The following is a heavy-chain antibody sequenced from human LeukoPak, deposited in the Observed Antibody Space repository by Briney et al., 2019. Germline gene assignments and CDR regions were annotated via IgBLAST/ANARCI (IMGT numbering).Heavy chain of an antibody. CDR2: IYNSGST. CDR3: ARHATYYDFWSGYYGAFDI. Sequence: SETLCLTCAVSGYSISSGYYWGWIRQPPGKGREWIGSIYNSGSTYYNQSLKRRVTMSVDTSKTHFSLKLSSVTAADTAVYYCARHATYYDFWSGYYGAFDIWGQGTMVTVSS. V-gene: IGHV4-38-2*01. J-gene: IGHJ3*02. CDR1: GYSISSGYY. D-gene: IGHD3-3*01.